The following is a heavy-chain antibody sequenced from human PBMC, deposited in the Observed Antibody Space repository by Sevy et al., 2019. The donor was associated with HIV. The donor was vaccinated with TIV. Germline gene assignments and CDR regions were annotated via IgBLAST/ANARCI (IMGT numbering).Heavy chain of an antibody. J-gene: IGHJ4*02. CDR2: ISGSAYST. CDR3: AKESPGYNYDSSGSLDY. Sequence: GGSLRLSCAASGFTFNTYAMSWVRQAPGKGLEWVSGISGSAYSTYYADSVKGRFTISRDNSKNTLSLQINSLRAEDTAVYYCAKESPGYNYDSSGSLDYWGQGTLVTVSS. CDR1: GFTFNTYA. D-gene: IGHD3-22*01. V-gene: IGHV3-23*01.